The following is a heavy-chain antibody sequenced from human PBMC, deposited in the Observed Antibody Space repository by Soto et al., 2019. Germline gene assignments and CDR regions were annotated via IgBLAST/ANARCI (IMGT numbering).Heavy chain of an antibody. CDR1: GYSFTSYW. CDR3: ARWDGCSSTSCYKGPSYYGMDV. V-gene: IGHV5-51*01. Sequence: GESLKISCKGSGYSFTSYWIGWVRQMPGKGLEWMGIIYPGDSDTRYSPSFQGQVTISADKSISTAYLQWSSLKASATAMYYCARWDGCSSTSCYKGPSYYGMDVWGQGTTVTVSS. D-gene: IGHD2-2*02. J-gene: IGHJ6*02. CDR2: IYPGDSDT.